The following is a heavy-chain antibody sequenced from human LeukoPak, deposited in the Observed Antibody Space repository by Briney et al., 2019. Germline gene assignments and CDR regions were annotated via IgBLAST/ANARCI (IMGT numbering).Heavy chain of an antibody. Sequence: GGSLRLSCAASGFTFSSYSMNWVRQAPGKGLEWVSSISSSSSYIYYADSVKGRFTISRDNAKNSLYLQMNSLRAEDTAVYYCARGVLSMVRGVIPKEAWGWFDPWGQGTLVTVSS. CDR3: ARGVLSMVRGVIPKEAWGWFDP. J-gene: IGHJ5*02. CDR2: ISSSSSYI. D-gene: IGHD3-10*01. CDR1: GFTFSSYS. V-gene: IGHV3-21*01.